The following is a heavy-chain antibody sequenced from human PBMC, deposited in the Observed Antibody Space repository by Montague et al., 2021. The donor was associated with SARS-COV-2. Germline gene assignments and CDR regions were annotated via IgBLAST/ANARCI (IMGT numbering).Heavy chain of an antibody. J-gene: IGHJ3*02. CDR2: IYSSGTT. Sequence: TLSLTCTVSGGSIRSSDNYWSWIRQHPGQGLEWIGYIYSSGTTYSNPSLRSRVTISVDTSKKQFSLKLSSVTAADTAVYYCARGMYGLTETRDAFDIWGQGTMVSVSS. CDR3: ARGMYGLTETRDAFDI. D-gene: IGHD1-20*01. V-gene: IGHV4-31*03. CDR1: GGSIRSSDNY.